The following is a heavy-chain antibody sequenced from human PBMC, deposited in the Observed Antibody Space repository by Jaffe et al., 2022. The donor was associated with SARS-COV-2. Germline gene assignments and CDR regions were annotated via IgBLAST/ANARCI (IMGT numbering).Heavy chain of an antibody. CDR2: ISGSGGST. CDR3: AKEVTEYSSSGSYYYGMDV. J-gene: IGHJ6*02. CDR1: GFTFSSYA. V-gene: IGHV3-23*01. D-gene: IGHD6-6*01. Sequence: EVQLLESGGGLVQPGGSLRLSCAASGFTFSSYAMSWVRQAPGKGLEWVSAISGSGGSTYYADSVKGRFTISRDNSKNTLYLQMNSLRAEDTAVYYCAKEVTEYSSSGSYYYGMDVWGQGTTVTVSS.